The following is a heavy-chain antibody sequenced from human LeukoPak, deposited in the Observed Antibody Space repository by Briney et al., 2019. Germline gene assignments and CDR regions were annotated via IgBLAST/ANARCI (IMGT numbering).Heavy chain of an antibody. CDR3: ARSGYCSGGSCYESDY. J-gene: IGHJ4*02. CDR1: GFTFSSYA. V-gene: IGHV3-23*01. Sequence: GGSLRLSCAASGFTFSSYAMSWVRQAPGKGLEWVSAISGSGGSTYYADSVKGRFTISRDNSKNSLYLQMNSLRAEDTAVYYCARSGYCSGGSCYESDYWGQGTLVTVSS. CDR2: ISGSGGST. D-gene: IGHD2-15*01.